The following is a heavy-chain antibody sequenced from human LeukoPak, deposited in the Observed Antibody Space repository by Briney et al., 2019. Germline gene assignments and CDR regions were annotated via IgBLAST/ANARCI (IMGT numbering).Heavy chain of an antibody. V-gene: IGHV3-33*01. D-gene: IGHD3-16*01. CDR3: ARDDALGDNALDI. CDR1: GFTFSSYV. CDR2: ILNDGSQE. J-gene: IGHJ3*02. Sequence: PGGSLRLSCAASGFTFSSYVMHWVRQAPGKGLEWVAVILNDGSQEKYADSVKGRLTISRDNSKNTLFLQMNSLRAEDTAVYYCARDDALGDNALDIWGQGTMVTVSS.